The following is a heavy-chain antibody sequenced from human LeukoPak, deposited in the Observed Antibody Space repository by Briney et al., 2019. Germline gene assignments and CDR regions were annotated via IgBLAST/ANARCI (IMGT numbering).Heavy chain of an antibody. Sequence: GATVKVSCKASGYTFTSYYMHWVRQAPGQGLEWMGIINPSGGSTSYAQKFQGRVTMTRDMSTSTVYMELSSLRSEDTAVYYGARGWGVVVPAANNGLAPWGRGPLATVS. CDR1: GYTFTSYY. CDR3: ARGWGVVVPAANNGLAP. CDR2: INPSGGST. J-gene: IGHJ5*02. D-gene: IGHD2-2*01. V-gene: IGHV1-46*01.